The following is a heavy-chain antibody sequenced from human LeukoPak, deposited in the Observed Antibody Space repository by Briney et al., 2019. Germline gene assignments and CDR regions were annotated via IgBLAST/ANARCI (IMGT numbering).Heavy chain of an antibody. CDR2: IKKIADGGTR. CDR3: TTAITLRGY. D-gene: IGHD1-14*01. CDR1: GFPFSDAW. J-gene: IGHJ4*02. V-gene: IGHV3-15*01. Sequence: GGSLRLSCAASGFPFSDAWMSWVRQAPGKGLEWVGRIKKIADGGTREYAAPVKSRFTISRDDSKNTLYLQMNSLKTEDTAVYYCTTAITLRGYWGQGTLVTVSS.